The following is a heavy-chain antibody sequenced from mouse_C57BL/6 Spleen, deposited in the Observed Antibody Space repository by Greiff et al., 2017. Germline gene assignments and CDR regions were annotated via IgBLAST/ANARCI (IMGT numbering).Heavy chain of an antibody. CDR3: ARRSNWDDPFDY. J-gene: IGHJ2*01. D-gene: IGHD4-1*01. Sequence: VQLQQSDAELVKPGASVKISCKVSGYTFTDHTIHWMKQRPEQGLEWIGYIYPRDGSTKSNEKFKGKAPLTADKSSSTAYMQLNSLTSEDSAVYFCARRSNWDDPFDYWGQGTTLTVSS. CDR1: GYTFTDHT. CDR2: IYPRDGST. V-gene: IGHV1-78*01.